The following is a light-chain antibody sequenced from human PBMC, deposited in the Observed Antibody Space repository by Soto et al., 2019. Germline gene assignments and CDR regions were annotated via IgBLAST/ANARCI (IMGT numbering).Light chain of an antibody. V-gene: IGLV1-51*01. J-gene: IGLJ1*01. Sequence: SVLTQPPSVSAARGQKVTISCSGSSSNIGNNYVSWYQQLPGTAPKLLIYDNNKRPSGIPDRFSGSKSGTSATLGITGLRTGDEADYYCGTWDSSLSAGQVFGTGTKVTVL. CDR2: DNN. CDR3: GTWDSSLSAGQV. CDR1: SSNIGNNY.